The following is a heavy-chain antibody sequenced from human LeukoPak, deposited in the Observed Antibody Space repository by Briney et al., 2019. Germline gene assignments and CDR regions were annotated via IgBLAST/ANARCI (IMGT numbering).Heavy chain of an antibody. CDR1: GYTFTGYY. D-gene: IGHD3-10*01. Sequence: ASVKVSCKASGYTFTGYYMHCVRQAPGQGLEWMGWINPNSGGTNYAQKFQGRVTMTRDTSISTAYMELSRLRSDDTAVYYCARPMVRGVTDAFDIWGQGTMVTVSS. V-gene: IGHV1-2*02. CDR3: ARPMVRGVTDAFDI. J-gene: IGHJ3*02. CDR2: INPNSGGT.